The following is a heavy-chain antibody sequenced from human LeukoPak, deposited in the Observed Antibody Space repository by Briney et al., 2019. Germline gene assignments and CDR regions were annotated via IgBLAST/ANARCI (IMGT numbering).Heavy chain of an antibody. J-gene: IGHJ4*02. CDR2: INHSGST. Sequence: SETLSLTCAVYGGSFSGYYWSWIRQPPGKGLEWIGEINHSGSTNYNPSLKSRVTISVDTSKNQFSLKLSSVTAADTAVYYCARREGNTAMVIDYWGQGTLVTVSS. V-gene: IGHV4-34*01. CDR3: ARREGNTAMVIDY. D-gene: IGHD5-18*01. CDR1: GGSFSGYY.